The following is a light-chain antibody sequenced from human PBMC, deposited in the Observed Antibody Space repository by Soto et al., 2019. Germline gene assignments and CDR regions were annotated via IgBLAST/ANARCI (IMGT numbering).Light chain of an antibody. CDR3: QQYGSSSLN. CDR1: QSVSSSY. Sequence: EIVLTQSPGTLSLSRGERATLSCRASQSVSSSYLAWYQQKPGQAPRLLIYGASSRATGIPDRFSGSGSGTDFTLTISRLEPQDFAVYYCQQYGSSSLNFGGGTKVDI. V-gene: IGKV3-20*01. J-gene: IGKJ4*01. CDR2: GAS.